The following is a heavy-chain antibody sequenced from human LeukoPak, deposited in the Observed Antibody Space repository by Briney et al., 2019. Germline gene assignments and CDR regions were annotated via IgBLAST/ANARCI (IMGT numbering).Heavy chain of an antibody. CDR1: GGSFSGYY. CDR3: ARGWWLGPFDI. V-gene: IGHV4-34*01. CDR2: INHSGST. Sequence: SETLSLTCAVHGGSFSGYYWSWIRQPPGKGLEWIGEINHSGSTNYNPSLKSRVTISVDTSKNQFSLKLSSVTAADTAVYYCARGWWLGPFDIWGQGTMVTVSS. D-gene: IGHD6-19*01. J-gene: IGHJ3*02.